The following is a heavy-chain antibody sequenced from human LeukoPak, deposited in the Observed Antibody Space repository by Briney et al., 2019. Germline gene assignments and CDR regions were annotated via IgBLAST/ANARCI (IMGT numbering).Heavy chain of an antibody. CDR1: GFTFSTYA. V-gene: IGHV3-23*01. CDR2: ISGSGGST. CDR3: AKLGWGTALVGIY. Sequence: GGSLRLSCAASGFTFSTYAMSWVREAPGKGQEWVSGISGSGGSTYYADSVKGRFTISRDNSKNTLYLQMNSLRVDDTAKYSCAKLGWGTALVGIYWGQGTLVTVSS. J-gene: IGHJ4*02. D-gene: IGHD5-18*01.